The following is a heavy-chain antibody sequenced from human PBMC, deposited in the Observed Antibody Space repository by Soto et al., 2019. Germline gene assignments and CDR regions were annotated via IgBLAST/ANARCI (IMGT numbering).Heavy chain of an antibody. Sequence: GGSLRLSCAASGFTFSGSAMHWVRQASGKGLEWVGRIRSKANSYATAYAASVKGRFTISRDDSKNTAYLQMNSLKTEDTAVYYCTAYCSSGSCYPYYFDYWGQGTLVTVSS. D-gene: IGHD2-15*01. CDR3: TAYCSSGSCYPYYFDY. CDR2: IRSKANSYAT. V-gene: IGHV3-73*01. CDR1: GFTFSGSA. J-gene: IGHJ4*02.